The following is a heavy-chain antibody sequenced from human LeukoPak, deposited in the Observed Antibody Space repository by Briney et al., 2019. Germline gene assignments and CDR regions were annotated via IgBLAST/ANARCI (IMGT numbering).Heavy chain of an antibody. D-gene: IGHD3-22*01. CDR3: AKDDYYDSSGYQAAYYFDY. J-gene: IGHJ4*02. CDR2: ISGSGGST. CDR1: GFIFTTYW. V-gene: IGHV3-23*01. Sequence: PGGSLRLSCTASGFIFTTYWMSWVRQAPGKGLEWVSAISGSGGSTYYADSVKGRFTISRDNSKNTLYLQMNSLRAEDTAVYYCAKDDYYDSSGYQAAYYFDYWGQGTLVTVSS.